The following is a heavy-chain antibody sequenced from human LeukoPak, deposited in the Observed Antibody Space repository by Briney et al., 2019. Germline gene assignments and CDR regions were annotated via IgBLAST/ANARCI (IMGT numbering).Heavy chain of an antibody. D-gene: IGHD2-2*01. J-gene: IGHJ6*03. CDR1: GGTFSSYA. CDR2: IIPIFGTA. Sequence: SVKVSCKASGGTFSSYAISWVRQAPGQGLEWMGGIIPIFGTANYAQKFQGRVTITTDESTSTAYMELSSLRSEDTAVYYCARAPTSSTQEQGYYYYYMDVWGKGTTVTVSS. V-gene: IGHV1-69*05. CDR3: ARAPTSSTQEQGYYYYYMDV.